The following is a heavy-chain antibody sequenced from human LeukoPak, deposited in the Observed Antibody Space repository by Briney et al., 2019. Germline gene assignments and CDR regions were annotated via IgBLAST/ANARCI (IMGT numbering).Heavy chain of an antibody. D-gene: IGHD6-13*01. Sequence: SVKVSCKASGGTFSSYAISWVRQAPGQGLEWMGGIIPIFGTANYAQKFQGRVTITADESTSTAYMELSSLRSEDTAVYYCARGLEYSSSWARCFDYWGQGTLVTVSS. CDR3: ARGLEYSSSWARCFDY. CDR2: IIPIFGTA. J-gene: IGHJ4*02. V-gene: IGHV1-69*13. CDR1: GGTFSSYA.